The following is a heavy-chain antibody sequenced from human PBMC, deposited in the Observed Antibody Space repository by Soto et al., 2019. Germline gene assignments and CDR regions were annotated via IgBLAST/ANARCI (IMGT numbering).Heavy chain of an antibody. Sequence: SETLSLTCAFSGFTISTYYWSWIRQPPGKGLEWIGYNYHSGTTNYNPSLKSRVTISVDTSKNQFSLRLTSVTAADTAIYYCVREAYIGYGHAIDHWGQGTLVTVSS. V-gene: IGHV4-59*01. D-gene: IGHD5-12*01. CDR1: GFTISTYY. CDR2: NYHSGTT. J-gene: IGHJ4*02. CDR3: VREAYIGYGHAIDH.